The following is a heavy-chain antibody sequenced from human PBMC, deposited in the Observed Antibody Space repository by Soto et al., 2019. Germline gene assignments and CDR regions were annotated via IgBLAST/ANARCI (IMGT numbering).Heavy chain of an antibody. CDR3: ASLSESSGWHTNFDY. Sequence: ASVKVSCKASGYTFTGYYMHWVRQAPGQGLEWMGWINPNSGGTNYAQKSQGRVTMTRDTSISTAYMELSRLRSDDTAVYYCASLSESSGWHTNFDYWGQGTLVTVSS. J-gene: IGHJ4*02. D-gene: IGHD6-19*01. CDR2: INPNSGGT. CDR1: GYTFTGYY. V-gene: IGHV1-2*02.